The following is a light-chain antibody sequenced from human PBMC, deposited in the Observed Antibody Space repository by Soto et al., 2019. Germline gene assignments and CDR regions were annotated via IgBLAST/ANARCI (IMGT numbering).Light chain of an antibody. CDR2: GAS. Sequence: IQLTQSPSSLSASVGDRFTITCRASQSISSWLAWYQQKPGKAPKLLIYGASTLESGVPSRFSGSGSGTDFTFTISSLQPEDIATYYCQQYDNLPLTFGGGTKVDIK. V-gene: IGKV1-5*01. J-gene: IGKJ4*01. CDR3: QQYDNLPLT. CDR1: QSISSW.